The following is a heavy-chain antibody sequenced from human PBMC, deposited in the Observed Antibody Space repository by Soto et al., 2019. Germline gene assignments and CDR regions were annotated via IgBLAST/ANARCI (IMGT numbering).Heavy chain of an antibody. V-gene: IGHV3-21*01. D-gene: IGHD2-2*01. J-gene: IGHJ6*02. CDR2: ISSSSSYI. Sequence: GSLRLSCAASGFTFSSYSMNWVRQAPGKGLEWVSSISSSSSYIYYADSVKGRFTISRDNAKNSLYLQMNSLRAEDTAVYYCARARADYAFGLGVWGQGTTVTGSS. CDR3: ARARADYAFGLGV. CDR1: GFTFSSYS.